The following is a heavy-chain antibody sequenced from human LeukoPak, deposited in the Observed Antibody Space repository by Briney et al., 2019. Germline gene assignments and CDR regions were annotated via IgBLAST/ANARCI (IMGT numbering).Heavy chain of an antibody. Sequence: GGSLRLSCAASGFTFSSYWMHWVRQAPGKGLVWVSRINSDGSGTNYADSVKGRFTISRDNAKNTLYLQMNSLRAENTAVYYCSTSTLARRCGSCYLDYWGQGTVVTVSS. CDR1: GFTFSSYW. CDR2: INSDGSGT. CDR3: STSTLARRCGSCYLDY. D-gene: IGHD2-15*01. V-gene: IGHV3-74*01. J-gene: IGHJ4*02.